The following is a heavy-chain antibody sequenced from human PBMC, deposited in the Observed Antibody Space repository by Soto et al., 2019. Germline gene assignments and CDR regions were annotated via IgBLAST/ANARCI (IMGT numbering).Heavy chain of an antibody. CDR3: ARGGLIAIAAAGTPGNWFDP. CDR1: GGSISSGGYY. Sequence: SETLSLTCTASGGSISSGGYYWSWVRQPPGKGLEWIGEIYHRGSPRYNQSLKSRVAISIDKSKNQISLQLNSVTAADTAVYYCARGGLIAIAAAGTPGNWFDPWGQGALVTVSS. J-gene: IGHJ5*02. CDR2: IYHRGSP. V-gene: IGHV4-39*07. D-gene: IGHD6-13*01.